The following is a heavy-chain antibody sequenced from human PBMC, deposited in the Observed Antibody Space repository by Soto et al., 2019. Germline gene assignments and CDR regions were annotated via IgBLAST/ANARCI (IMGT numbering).Heavy chain of an antibody. V-gene: IGHV1-18*01. CDR3: ARGGDVNYYHGMDV. CDR1: GYTFTSYG. Sequence: QVQLVQSGGEVKKPGASVKLSCTASGYTFTSYGISWVRQAPGQGLEWMGWISAYNGKTNYAQNVQGRVTMTTDTSTRTAYMDLRSLRSDDTAVYYAARGGDVNYYHGMDVWGQGTTVTVSS. CDR2: ISAYNGKT. J-gene: IGHJ6*02. D-gene: IGHD5-12*01.